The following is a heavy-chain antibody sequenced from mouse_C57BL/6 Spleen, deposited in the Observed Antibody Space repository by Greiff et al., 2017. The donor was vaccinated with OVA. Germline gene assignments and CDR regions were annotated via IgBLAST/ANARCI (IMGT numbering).Heavy chain of an antibody. CDR2: TFYSGIT. CDR1: GFSINSDCY. Sequence: EVKLMESGPSLVRPSQTLSLTCTVTGFSINSDCYWIWIRQFPGNKLEYIGYTFYSGITYYNPSLESRTYITRATSKNQFSLKLRSVTTEDTATYDCARERTYYGSRGRYCDVWGTGTTVTVSA. CDR3: ARERTYYGSRGRYCDV. J-gene: IGHJ1*03. D-gene: IGHD1-1*01. V-gene: IGHV3-3*01.